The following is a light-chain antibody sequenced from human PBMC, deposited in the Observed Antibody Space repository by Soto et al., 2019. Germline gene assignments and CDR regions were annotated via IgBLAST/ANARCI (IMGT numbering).Light chain of an antibody. V-gene: IGLV2-14*01. Sequence: QSVLTQPASVSGSPGQSVSISCTGCTSDVGAYNYVAWYQHKPGKAPRLLIYEVDHRPSGISPRFSGSKSGNMASLTISGLQTDDEADYYCSSYTVINTAVFGGGTKLTVL. J-gene: IGLJ3*02. CDR3: SSYTVINTAV. CDR1: TSDVGAYNY. CDR2: EVD.